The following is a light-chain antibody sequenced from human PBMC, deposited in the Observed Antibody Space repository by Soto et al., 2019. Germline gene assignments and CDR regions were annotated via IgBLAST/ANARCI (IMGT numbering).Light chain of an antibody. V-gene: IGLV2-23*01. J-gene: IGLJ1*01. CDR1: SSDVGSYNL. Sequence: QSVLTQPASGSGSHGQSITISCTETSSDVGSYNLVSWYQQHPGKAPKLMIYEGSKRPSGVSNRFSGSKSGNTASLTISGLQAEDEADYYCCSYAGSSTYVFGTGTKVTVL. CDR3: CSYAGSSTYV. CDR2: EGS.